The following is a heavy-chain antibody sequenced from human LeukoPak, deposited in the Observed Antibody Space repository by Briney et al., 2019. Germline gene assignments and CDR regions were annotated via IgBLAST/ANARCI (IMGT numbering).Heavy chain of an antibody. V-gene: IGHV4-39*01. CDR2: IYYSGRT. CDR3: ARQSDWGLGY. J-gene: IGHJ4*02. Sequence: SSQPLSLTCTLSAGSISSSRYYWGWIRQPPRKRLEWIGSIYYSGRTYYHPSLKSRLTISVDTSKNQFSLKLSSVTAADTAVYYCARQSDWGLGYWGQGTLVTASS. D-gene: IGHD7-27*01. CDR1: AGSISSSRYY.